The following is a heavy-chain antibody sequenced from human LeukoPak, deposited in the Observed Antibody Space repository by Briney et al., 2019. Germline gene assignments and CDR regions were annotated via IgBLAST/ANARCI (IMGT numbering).Heavy chain of an antibody. CDR3: ARVPREPDSGNTTPMDV. D-gene: IGHD1-1*01. J-gene: IGHJ6*02. V-gene: IGHV3-11*01. Sequence: KTGGSLRLSCAGSGWTFSDYFMSWIRQAPGKGLEYVAYISSGGSTIYYADSVKGRLTISRHNAKNSLYLQLNSLRAEDTAVYYCARVPREPDSGNTTPMDVWGQGTTVTVSS. CDR1: GWTFSDYF. CDR2: ISSGGSTI.